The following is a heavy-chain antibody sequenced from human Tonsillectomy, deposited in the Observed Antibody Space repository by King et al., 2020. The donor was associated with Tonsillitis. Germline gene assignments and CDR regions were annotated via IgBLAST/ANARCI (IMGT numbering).Heavy chain of an antibody. V-gene: IGHV3-23*01. Sequence: ESGGGLVQPGESVRLSCAASGFTFDTYAMTWVRQAPGKGLDWVSSISASAVTTYYAGSVKGRFTISRDNSKNTLFLQMNSLRADDTAVYYCAKDRGQMLGGGAFDIWGQGTLVTVSS. CDR3: AKDRGQMLGGGAFDI. D-gene: IGHD3-16*01. J-gene: IGHJ3*02. CDR2: ISASAVTT. CDR1: GFTFDTYA.